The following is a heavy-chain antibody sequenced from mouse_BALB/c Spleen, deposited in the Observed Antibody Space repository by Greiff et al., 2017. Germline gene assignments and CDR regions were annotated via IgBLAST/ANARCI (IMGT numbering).Heavy chain of an antibody. CDR3: ARGGGNYDAMDY. J-gene: IGHJ4*01. D-gene: IGHD2-1*01. CDR2: ISYSGST. V-gene: IGHV3-8*02. CDR1: GDSITSGY. Sequence: EVNVVESGPSLVTPSQTLSLTCSVTGDSITSGYWNWIRKFPGNKLEYMGYISYSGSTYYNPSLKSRISITRDTSKNQYYLQLNSVTTEDTATYYCARGGGNYDAMDYWGEGTSVGVSS.